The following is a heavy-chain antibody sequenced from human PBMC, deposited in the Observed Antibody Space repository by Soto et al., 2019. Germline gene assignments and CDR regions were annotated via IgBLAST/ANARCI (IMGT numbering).Heavy chain of an antibody. CDR1: GDSVSTYY. V-gene: IGHV4-4*07. J-gene: IGHJ5*02. CDR3: ARSPAYGDYANLDT. D-gene: IGHD4-17*01. Sequence: SETMSLTCHVYGDSVSTYYWNWIRQPAGKGMEWIGRIHSTRGHNYNTSPKRRVTMSVDTSKNQFTLKLYLTSAIASDTAVYYCARSPAYGDYANLDTWGQGTLVTVSS. CDR2: IHSTRGH.